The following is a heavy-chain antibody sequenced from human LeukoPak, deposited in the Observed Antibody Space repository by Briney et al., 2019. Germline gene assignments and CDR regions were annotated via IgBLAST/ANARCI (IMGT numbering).Heavy chain of an antibody. CDR2: INPNSGGT. CDR3: ARDQGSLTRSWYTGY. D-gene: IGHD6-13*01. J-gene: IGHJ4*02. CDR1: GYTFTDYY. V-gene: IGHV1-2*06. Sequence: ASVKVSCKASGYTFTDYYVHWVRQAPGQGLEWMGRINPNSGGTNYAQKFQGRVTMTRETSISTVYMELSSLTPDDTAVYFCARDQGSLTRSWYTGYWGQGTQVTVSS.